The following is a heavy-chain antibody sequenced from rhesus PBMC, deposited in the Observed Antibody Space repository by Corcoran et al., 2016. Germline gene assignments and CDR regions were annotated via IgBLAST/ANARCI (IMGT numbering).Heavy chain of an antibody. CDR3: ARGGTSGPVCDY. CDR2: ITYSGST. J-gene: IGHJ4*01. Sequence: QVQLQESGPGLVKPSETLSLTCAVAGGSISSGYYYWSWTRQPPGKGLEWIGYITYSGSTSYNPSLKSRVTISKDTSKNQFSLKLSSVTAADTAVYYCARGGTSGPVCDYWGQGVLVTVSS. CDR1: GGSISSGYYY. V-gene: IGHV4-122*02. D-gene: IGHD1-44*01.